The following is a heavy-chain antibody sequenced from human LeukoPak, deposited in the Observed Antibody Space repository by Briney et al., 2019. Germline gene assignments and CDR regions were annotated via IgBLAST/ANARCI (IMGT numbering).Heavy chain of an antibody. CDR1: GYTFTGYY. J-gene: IGHJ4*02. V-gene: IGHV1-2*02. CDR3: AIYYYGSGSYSPFDY. D-gene: IGHD3-10*01. CDR2: INPNSGGT. Sequence: ASVKVSCKASGYTFTGYYMHWVRQAPGQGLEWMGWINPNSGGTNYAQKFQGRVTMTRDTSISTAYMELSRQRSDDTAVYYCAIYYYGSGSYSPFDYWGQGTLVTASS.